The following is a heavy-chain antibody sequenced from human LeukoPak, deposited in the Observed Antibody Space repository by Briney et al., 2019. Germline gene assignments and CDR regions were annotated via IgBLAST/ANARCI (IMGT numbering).Heavy chain of an antibody. V-gene: IGHV4-31*03. CDR2: IYYSGST. J-gene: IGHJ6*02. CDR3: ARDSTSSWLEYYYGMDV. Sequence: SETLSLTCTVSGGSISSGGHSWSWIRQPPGKGLEWIGYIYYSGSTYYNPSLKSRVTISVDTSKNQFSLKLSSVTAADTAVYYCARDSTSSWLEYYYGMDVWGQGTTVTVSS. CDR1: GGSISSGGHS. D-gene: IGHD6-13*01.